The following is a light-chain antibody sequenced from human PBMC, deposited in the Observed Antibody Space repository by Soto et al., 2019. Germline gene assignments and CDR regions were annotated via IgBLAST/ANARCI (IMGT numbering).Light chain of an antibody. V-gene: IGLV6-57*03. CDR2: EDD. CDR3: QSYDSSNHGV. J-gene: IGLJ3*02. Sequence: NFMLTQPHSVSESPGKTVTISCTRSSGSIATNYVQWFQQRPGSAPIIVIYEDDQRPSGVPDRFSGSIDSSSNSASLTISGLQTEDEADYYCQSYDSSNHGVFGGGTKLPVL. CDR1: SGSIATNY.